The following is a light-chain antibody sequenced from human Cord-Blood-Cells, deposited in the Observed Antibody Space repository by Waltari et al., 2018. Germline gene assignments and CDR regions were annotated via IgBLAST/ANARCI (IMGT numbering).Light chain of an antibody. CDR1: QSISSW. V-gene: IGKV1-5*01. J-gene: IGKJ1*01. CDR3: QQYNSYST. Sequence: DIQLTQSPSCLSASVGDRVTITCRASQSISSWLAWYQQKPGKAPKLLIYDASSLESGVPSRCSGSGSGTEFTLTISSLQPDDFATYYCQQYNSYSTFGQGTKVEIK. CDR2: DAS.